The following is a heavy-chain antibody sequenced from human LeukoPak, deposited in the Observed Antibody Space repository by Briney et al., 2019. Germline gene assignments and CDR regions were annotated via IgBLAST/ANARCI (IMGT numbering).Heavy chain of an antibody. CDR3: ASTRAYGYGSNDFDY. J-gene: IGHJ4*02. Sequence: GGSLRLSCVASGFTFSSYSMNWVRQAPGKGLEWVSSISSRSSYIYYADSVKGRFTISRDNAKNSLYLQMNSLRAEDTAVYYCASTRAYGYGSNDFDYWGQGTLATVSS. CDR2: ISSRSSYI. V-gene: IGHV3-21*01. D-gene: IGHD5-18*01. CDR1: GFTFSSYS.